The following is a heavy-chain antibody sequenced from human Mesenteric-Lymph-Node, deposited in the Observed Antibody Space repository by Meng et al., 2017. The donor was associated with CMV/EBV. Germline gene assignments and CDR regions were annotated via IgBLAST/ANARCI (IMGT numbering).Heavy chain of an antibody. Sequence: SETLSLTCTVSGGSVSSGSYYWSWIRQPPGKGLEWIGSIYHSGSTYYNPSLKSRVTISVDTSKNQFSLKLSSVTAADTAVYYCARVRGGAFDIWGQGTMVTVSS. V-gene: IGHV4-39*07. CDR1: GGSVSSGSYY. D-gene: IGHD2-15*01. CDR2: IYHSGST. J-gene: IGHJ3*02. CDR3: ARVRGGAFDI.